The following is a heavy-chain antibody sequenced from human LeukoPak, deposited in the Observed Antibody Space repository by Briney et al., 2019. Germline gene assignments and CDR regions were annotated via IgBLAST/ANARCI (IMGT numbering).Heavy chain of an antibody. CDR2: IYSGGST. CDR3: ARDYQQLVPNGGGYFDL. D-gene: IGHD6-13*01. CDR1: GFTVSSNY. J-gene: IGHJ2*01. Sequence: GGSLRLSCAASGFTVSSNYMSWVRQAPGKGLEWVSVIYSGGSTYYADSVKGRFTISRDNSKNTLYLQMNSLRAEDTAVYYCARDYQQLVPNGGGYFDLWGRGTLVTVSS. V-gene: IGHV3-53*05.